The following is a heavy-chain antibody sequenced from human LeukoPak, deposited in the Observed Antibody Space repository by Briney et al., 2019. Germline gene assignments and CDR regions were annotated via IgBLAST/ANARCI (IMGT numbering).Heavy chain of an antibody. CDR1: GFTFSRSA. CDR3: ARFYANEWELPH. D-gene: IGHD1-26*01. CDR2: ISYDGSNK. J-gene: IGHJ4*02. Sequence: GRSLRLSCAASGFTFSRSAMHWVRQAPGKGLEWVALISYDGSNKYYADSVKGRFTISRDNSKNTLYLQMNSLRAEDTAVYYCARFYANEWELPHWGQGTLVTVSS. V-gene: IGHV3-30*04.